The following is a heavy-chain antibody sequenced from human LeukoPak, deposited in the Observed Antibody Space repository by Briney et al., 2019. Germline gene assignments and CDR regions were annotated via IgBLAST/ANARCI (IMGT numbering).Heavy chain of an antibody. CDR2: IYTSGST. Sequence: SETLSLTCTVSGGSISSYYWSWIRQPAGKGLEWIGRIYTSGSTNYNPSLKSRVTISVDTSKNQFSLKLSSVTAADTAVYYCARARIVVVPAAIPEYWFDPWGQGTLVTVSS. J-gene: IGHJ5*02. CDR3: ARARIVVVPAAIPEYWFDP. CDR1: GGSISSYY. V-gene: IGHV4-4*07. D-gene: IGHD2-2*01.